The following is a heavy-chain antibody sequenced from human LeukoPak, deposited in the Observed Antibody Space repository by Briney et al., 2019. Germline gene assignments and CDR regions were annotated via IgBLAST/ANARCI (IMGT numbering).Heavy chain of an antibody. V-gene: IGHV3-7*03. CDR2: IKGDGSEK. D-gene: IGHD3-10*01. CDR1: GLNFHDVW. Sequence: GGSLRLFCSASGLNFHDVWMTWVRQTPGRGLEWVANIKGDGSEKNYVGSVRGRFTISRDNAQNLLFLQMDNLRAEDTAIYYCEAYGSVWGQGTLVIVSS. CDR3: EAYGSV. J-gene: IGHJ4*02.